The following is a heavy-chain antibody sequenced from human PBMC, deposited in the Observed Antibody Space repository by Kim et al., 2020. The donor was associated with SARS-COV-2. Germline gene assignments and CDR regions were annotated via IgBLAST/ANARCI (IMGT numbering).Heavy chain of an antibody. J-gene: IGHJ4*02. D-gene: IGHD3-22*01. CDR2: IYYSGST. V-gene: IGHV4-39*01. Sequence: SETLSLTCTVSGGSISSSSYYWGWIRQPPGKGLEWIGSIYYSGSTYYNPSLKSRVTISVDTSKNQFSLKLSSVTAADTAVYYCASRFRLRYDSSGLDYWGQGTLVTVSS. CDR1: GGSISSSSYY. CDR3: ASRFRLRYDSSGLDY.